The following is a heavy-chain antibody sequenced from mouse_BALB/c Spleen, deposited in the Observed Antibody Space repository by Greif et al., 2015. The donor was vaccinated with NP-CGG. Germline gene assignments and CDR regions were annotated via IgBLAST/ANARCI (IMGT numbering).Heavy chain of an antibody. CDR2: IWSGGST. D-gene: IGHD2-4*01. J-gene: IGHJ2*01. Sequence: QVQLQQSGPGLVQPSQSLSITCTVSGFSLTSYGVHWVRQSPGKGLEWLGVIWSGGSTDYNAAFISRLSISKDNSKSQVFFKMNSLQANDTAIYYCARSRNYDYYFDYWGQGTTLTVSS. CDR1: GFSLTSYG. V-gene: IGHV2-2*02. CDR3: ARSRNYDYYFDY.